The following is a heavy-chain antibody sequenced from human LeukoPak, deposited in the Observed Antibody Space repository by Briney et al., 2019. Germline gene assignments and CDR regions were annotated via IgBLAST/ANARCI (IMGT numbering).Heavy chain of an antibody. CDR2: ISSSSSYI. V-gene: IGHV3-21*01. CDR3: ARDSGNYLDAFDI. D-gene: IGHD1-7*01. J-gene: IGHJ3*02. Sequence: PGGSLRLSCAASGFTFSSYRMNWVRQAPGKGLEWVSSISSSSSYIYYADSVKGRFTISRDNAKNSLYLQMNSLRAEDTAVYYCARDSGNYLDAFDIWGQGTMVTVSS. CDR1: GFTFSSYR.